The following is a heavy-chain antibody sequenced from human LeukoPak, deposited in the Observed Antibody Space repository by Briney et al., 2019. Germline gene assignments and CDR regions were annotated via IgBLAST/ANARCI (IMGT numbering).Heavy chain of an antibody. CDR3: ASTPIRFFGWKGFDP. CDR1: GGSISSGGYY. V-gene: IGHV4-39*07. Sequence: PSETLSLTCTVSGGSISSGGYYWSWIRQPPGKGLEWIGEINHSGSTNYNPSLKSRVTISVDTSKNQFSLKLSSVTAADTAVYYCASTPIRFFGWKGFDPWGQGTLVTVSS. D-gene: IGHD3-3*01. J-gene: IGHJ5*02. CDR2: INHSGST.